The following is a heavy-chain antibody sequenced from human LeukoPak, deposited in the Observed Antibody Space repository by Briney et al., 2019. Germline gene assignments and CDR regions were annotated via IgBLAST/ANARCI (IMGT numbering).Heavy chain of an antibody. CDR1: GGSFGGYY. CDR3: ARGLGYYYYYMDV. Sequence: SETLSLTCAVYGGSFGGYYWSWIRQPPGKGLEWIGEINHSGSTNYNPSLKSRVTISVDTSKNQFSLKLSSVTAADTAVYYCARGLGYYYYYMDVWGKGTTVTVSS. V-gene: IGHV4-34*01. J-gene: IGHJ6*03. CDR2: INHSGST.